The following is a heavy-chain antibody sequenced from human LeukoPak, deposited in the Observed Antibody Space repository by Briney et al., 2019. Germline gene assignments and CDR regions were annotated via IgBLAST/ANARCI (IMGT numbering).Heavy chain of an antibody. V-gene: IGHV5-51*01. D-gene: IGHD3-10*01. CDR1: GYSFTSYW. J-gene: IGHJ6*02. CDR3: ARDRYYGSGSYTQQYYYYGMDV. Sequence: GESLKISCKGSGYSFTSYWIGWVRQMPGKRLEWMGIIYPGDSDTRYSPSFQGQVTISADKSISTAYLQWSSLKASDTAMYYCARDRYYGSGSYTQQYYYYGMDVWGQGTTVTVSS. CDR2: IYPGDSDT.